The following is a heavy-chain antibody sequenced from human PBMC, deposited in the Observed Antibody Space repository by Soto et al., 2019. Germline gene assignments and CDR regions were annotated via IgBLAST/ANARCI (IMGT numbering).Heavy chain of an antibody. V-gene: IGHV5-51*01. CDR3: ARGGVSTRTFDY. CDR1: GYNFACYW. CDR2: IYHSESDK. Sequence: PGESLKISFKGSGYNFACYWIAWVRQRPGKGLELMGIIYHSESDKRYRPSFQGQVTISADKSISSAYLQWSSLRASDTAMYYCARGGVSTRTFDYWGQGTPVTVSS. D-gene: IGHD3-3*01. J-gene: IGHJ4*02.